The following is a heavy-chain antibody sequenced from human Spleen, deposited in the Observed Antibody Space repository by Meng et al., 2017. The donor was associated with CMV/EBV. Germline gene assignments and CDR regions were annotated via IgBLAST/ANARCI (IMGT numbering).Heavy chain of an antibody. Sequence: TVSGYSISSGSYSWNWIRQPAGKGLEWIGRIYISGSTNYNPSLKSRVTISVDTSKNQFSLNLSSVTAADTAVYFCARLVVDYGPFDPWGQGTLVTVSS. CDR2: IYISGST. CDR3: ARLVVDYGPFDP. CDR1: GYSISSGSYS. J-gene: IGHJ5*02. D-gene: IGHD4/OR15-4a*01. V-gene: IGHV4-61*02.